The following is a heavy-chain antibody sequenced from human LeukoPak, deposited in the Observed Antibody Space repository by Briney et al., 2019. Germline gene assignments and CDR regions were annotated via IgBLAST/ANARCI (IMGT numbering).Heavy chain of an antibody. J-gene: IGHJ5*02. Sequence: ASVKVSCKASGGTFSSYAISWVRQAPGQGLEWMGGIIPNFGTANYAQKFQGRVTITADKSTSTAYMELSSLRSEDTAVYYCARVPFPYCGGDCYSGNWFDPWGQGTLVTVSS. CDR2: IIPNFGTA. D-gene: IGHD2-21*02. CDR1: GGTFSSYA. V-gene: IGHV1-69*06. CDR3: ARVPFPYCGGDCYSGNWFDP.